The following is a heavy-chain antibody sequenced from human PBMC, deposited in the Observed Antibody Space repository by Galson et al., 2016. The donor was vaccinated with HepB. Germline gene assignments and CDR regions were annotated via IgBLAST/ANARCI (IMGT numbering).Heavy chain of an antibody. Sequence: SCKASGYTFTSYYIHWVRPAPGQGLEWMGIINPTAGSTMFAQKFQGRVTMTRDTSTSTVYMDLYSLRSEDTAVYYCAKDRGIPGTKWGYYFDYWGQGTLVTVSS. D-gene: IGHD1-14*01. V-gene: IGHV1-46*01. J-gene: IGHJ4*02. CDR1: GYTFTSYY. CDR3: AKDRGIPGTKWGYYFDY. CDR2: INPTAGST.